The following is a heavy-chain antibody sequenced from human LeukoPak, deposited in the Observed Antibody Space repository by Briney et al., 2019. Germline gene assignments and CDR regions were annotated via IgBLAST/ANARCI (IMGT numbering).Heavy chain of an antibody. CDR1: FYSISSGYY. J-gene: IGHJ4*02. Sequence: SETLSLTCTVSFYSISSGYYWGWIRQPPGKGLEWIGNIYHTGNTYYNPSLKSRVTISVDTSKNQFSLKLSSVTAADTAVYYCARGGSQFGGTFDYWGQGTLVTVSS. CDR3: ARGGSQFGGTFDY. V-gene: IGHV4-38-2*02. D-gene: IGHD3-16*01. CDR2: IYHTGNT.